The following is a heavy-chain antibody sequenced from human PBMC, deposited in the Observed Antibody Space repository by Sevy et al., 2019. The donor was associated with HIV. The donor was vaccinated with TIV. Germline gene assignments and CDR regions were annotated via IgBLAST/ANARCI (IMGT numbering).Heavy chain of an antibody. CDR2: IKQDGSKK. V-gene: IGHV3-7*01. J-gene: IGHJ4*02. CDR3: AREIAAAGSY. D-gene: IGHD6-13*01. Sequence: GGYLRLSCAASGFTFSSYWMNWVRQAPGKGLEWVANIKQDGSKKYYVDSVKGRFTISRDNAKNSVYLQMNSLRAEDTAVYYCAREIAAAGSYWGQGTLVTVSS. CDR1: GFTFSSYW.